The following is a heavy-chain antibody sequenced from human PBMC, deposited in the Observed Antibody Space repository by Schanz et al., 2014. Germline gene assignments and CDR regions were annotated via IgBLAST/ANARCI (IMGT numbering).Heavy chain of an antibody. V-gene: IGHV3-23*01. D-gene: IGHD3-16*01. J-gene: IGHJ4*02. CDR2: MNESHSTI. Sequence: EVQLLESGGGLVEPGGSLRLSCAASGFSFSSYAMGWVRQARGKGLEWVSAMNESHSTIYYADSVRGRFTISRDNAENTLFLQMSSLRAEDTAVEYCARKVVGTIGGYYDNWGQGTLVIVSS. CDR3: ARKVVGTIGGYYDN. CDR1: GFSFSSYA.